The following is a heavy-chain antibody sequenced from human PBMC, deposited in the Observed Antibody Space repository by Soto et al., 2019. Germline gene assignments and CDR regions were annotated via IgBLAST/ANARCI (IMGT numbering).Heavy chain of an antibody. V-gene: IGHV5-51*01. CDR3: AGGRDITIFGVAPYAEYFQH. CDR1: GYSFTSYW. D-gene: IGHD3-3*01. CDR2: IYPGDSDT. J-gene: IGHJ1*01. Sequence: PGESLKISCKGSGYSFTSYWIGWVRQMPGKGLEWMGIIYPGDSDTRYSPSFQGQVTISADKSISTAYLQWSSLKASDTAMYYCAGGRDITIFGVAPYAEYFQHWGQGTLVTVSS.